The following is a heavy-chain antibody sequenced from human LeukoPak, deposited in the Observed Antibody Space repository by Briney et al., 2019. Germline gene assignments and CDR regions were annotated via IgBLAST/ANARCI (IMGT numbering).Heavy chain of an antibody. V-gene: IGHV3-30*02. Sequence: GGSLRLSCAASGFTFSIYGMHWVRQAPGKGLEWVTFIRSDGTKTHYADSVKGRFTISRDNSKNTLFLQIDNLRVDDTAVYYCAKGRGKDGQDLFDYWGQGTLITVSS. CDR2: IRSDGTKT. CDR1: GFTFSIYG. D-gene: IGHD5-24*01. J-gene: IGHJ4*02. CDR3: AKGRGKDGQDLFDY.